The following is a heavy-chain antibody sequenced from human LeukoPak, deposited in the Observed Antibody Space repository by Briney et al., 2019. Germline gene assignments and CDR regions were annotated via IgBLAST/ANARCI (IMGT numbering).Heavy chain of an antibody. CDR2: ISGSGGST. CDR3: ARGGYYYDSSGYSQPQYYFDY. V-gene: IGHV3-23*01. Sequence: GGSLRLSCAASGFTFSSYAMSWVRQAPGKGLEWVSAISGSGGSTYYADSVKGRFTISRDNSKNTLYLQMNSLRSDDTAVYYCARGGYYYDSSGYSQPQYYFDYWGQGTLVTVSS. CDR1: GFTFSSYA. J-gene: IGHJ4*02. D-gene: IGHD3-22*01.